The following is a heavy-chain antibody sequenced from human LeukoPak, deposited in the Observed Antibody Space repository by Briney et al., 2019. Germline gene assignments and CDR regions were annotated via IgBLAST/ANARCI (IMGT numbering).Heavy chain of an antibody. CDR1: GGSISSGDYY. CDR2: IYYGGST. CDR3: ARDPVSGSSGAVADEGAFDI. V-gene: IGHV4-30-4*01. D-gene: IGHD3-22*01. J-gene: IGHJ3*02. Sequence: PSETLSLTCTVSGGSISSGDYYWSWIRQPPGKGLEWIGYIYYGGSTYYNPSLKSRVTISVDTSKNQFSLKLSSVTAADTAVYYCARDPVSGSSGAVADEGAFDIWGQGTMVTVSS.